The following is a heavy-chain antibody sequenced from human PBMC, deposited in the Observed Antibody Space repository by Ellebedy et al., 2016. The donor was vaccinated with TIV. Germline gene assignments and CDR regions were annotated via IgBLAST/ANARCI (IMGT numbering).Heavy chain of an antibody. CDR3: ARDAVGAPTYFDL. D-gene: IGHD1-26*01. J-gene: IGHJ2*01. CDR2: ITSTGSYV. CDR1: GFTFSTYS. V-gene: IGHV3-21*01. Sequence: GESVKISXAASGFTFSTYSLNWVRQAPGKGLEWVSSITSTGSYVYYADSVKGRFIISRDSAKNSLYLQMNSLRAEDTAVYYCARDAVGAPTYFDLWGRGTLVTVSS.